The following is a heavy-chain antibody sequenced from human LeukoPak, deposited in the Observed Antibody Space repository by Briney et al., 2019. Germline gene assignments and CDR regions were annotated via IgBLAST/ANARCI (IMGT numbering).Heavy chain of an antibody. D-gene: IGHD5-24*01. CDR1: GFTFSSYG. CDR3: AKGGDGYNYGSYFDY. Sequence: GGSLRLSCAASGFTFSSYGMHWVRQAPGKGLEWVAFISYDRNSEFYVGSVKGRFTISRDNSKNTLYLQMNSLRAEDTAVYYCAKGGDGYNYGSYFDYWGQGTLVTVSS. J-gene: IGHJ4*02. V-gene: IGHV3-30*02. CDR2: ISYDRNSE.